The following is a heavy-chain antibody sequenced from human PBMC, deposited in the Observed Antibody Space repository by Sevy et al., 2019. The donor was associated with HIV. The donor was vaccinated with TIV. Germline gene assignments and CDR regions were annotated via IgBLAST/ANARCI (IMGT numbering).Heavy chain of an antibody. J-gene: IGHJ6*03. V-gene: IGHV3-21*01. CDR1: GFTFSSYS. CDR2: ISSSSSYI. Sequence: GGSLRLSCAASGFTFSSYSMNWVRQAPGKGLEWVSPISSSSSYIYYADSVKGRFTISRDNAKNSLYLQMNSLRAEDTAVYYCARAARWRIAAAGTNYYYYYMDVWGKGTTVTVSS. D-gene: IGHD6-13*01. CDR3: ARAARWRIAAAGTNYYYYYMDV.